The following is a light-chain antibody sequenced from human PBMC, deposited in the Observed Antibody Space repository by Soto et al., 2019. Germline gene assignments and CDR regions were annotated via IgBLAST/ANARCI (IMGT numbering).Light chain of an antibody. J-gene: IGKJ2*01. Sequence: EIVLTQSPGTLSLSPGERATLSCRASQSVSSSYLAWYQQKPGQAPRLLIYGASSRATGIPDRFSGSGSGTDFTLTISSLKPEDFAVYYCQQYGSSPPYTFGQGTKLEIK. CDR2: GAS. V-gene: IGKV3-20*01. CDR3: QQYGSSPPYT. CDR1: QSVSSSY.